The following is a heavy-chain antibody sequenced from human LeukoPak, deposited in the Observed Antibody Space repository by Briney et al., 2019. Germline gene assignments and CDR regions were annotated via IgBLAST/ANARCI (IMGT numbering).Heavy chain of an antibody. CDR2: IFHSGST. CDR3: AEEVGGNFVALDY. V-gene: IGHV4-4*02. J-gene: IGHJ4*02. D-gene: IGHD4-23*01. CDR1: GGSLRSGNW. Sequence: SGTLSLTCAVSGGSLRSGNWWSWARQPPGKGRKWIGEIFHSGSTKYNRSLKSRVTISVDNSKKQSCMRMSTVRAEETAGYNSAEEVGGNFVALDYWGQGTLVTVSS.